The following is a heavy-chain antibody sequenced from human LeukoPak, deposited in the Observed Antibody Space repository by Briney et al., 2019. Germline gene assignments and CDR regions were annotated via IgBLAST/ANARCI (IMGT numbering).Heavy chain of an antibody. Sequence: PGRSLRLSCAASGFTFSSYGMHWVRQAPGKGLEWVAVISYDGSNKYYADSVKGRFTISRDNSKNTLYLQMNSLRAEDTAVYYCAKVDLDVYFDYWGQGTLVTVSS. CDR2: ISYDGSNK. J-gene: IGHJ4*02. D-gene: IGHD3/OR15-3a*01. CDR1: GFTFSSYG. CDR3: AKVDLDVYFDY. V-gene: IGHV3-30*18.